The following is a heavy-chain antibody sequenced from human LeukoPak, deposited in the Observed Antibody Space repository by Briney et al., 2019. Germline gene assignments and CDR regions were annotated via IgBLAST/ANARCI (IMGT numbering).Heavy chain of an antibody. CDR3: AKVRDFWSGYYLYYFDY. CDR1: GFTFSSYA. Sequence: PGGSLRLSCAASGFTFSSYAMSWVRQAPGKGLEWVSAISGSGGSTYYADSVKGRFTISRDNSKNTLYLQMNSLRAEDTAVYYCAKVRDFWSGYYLYYFDYWGQGTLVTVSS. CDR2: ISGSGGST. D-gene: IGHD3-3*01. J-gene: IGHJ4*02. V-gene: IGHV3-23*01.